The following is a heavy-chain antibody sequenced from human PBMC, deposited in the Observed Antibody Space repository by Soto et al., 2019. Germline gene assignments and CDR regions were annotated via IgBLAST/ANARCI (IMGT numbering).Heavy chain of an antibody. CDR3: AREGWLGELLY. J-gene: IGHJ4*02. D-gene: IGHD3-10*01. CDR2: ISGYNGNA. Sequence: VQLVQSGNVVQKPGSSVKVSCKTSGYTFSSYGIIWVRQAPGQALEWMGWISGYNGNADYAQRFRGRVNMTTDTCTTTVFMELRDLRSDDTALYFCAREGWLGELLYWGQGSLVTVS. CDR1: GYTFSSYG. V-gene: IGHV1-18*01.